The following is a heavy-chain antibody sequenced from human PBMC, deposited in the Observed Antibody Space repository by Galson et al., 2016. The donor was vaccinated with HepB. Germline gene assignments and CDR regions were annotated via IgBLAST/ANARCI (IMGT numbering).Heavy chain of an antibody. V-gene: IGHV1-18*01. CDR2: ISPYNGDT. J-gene: IGHJ6*02. D-gene: IGHD3/OR15-3a*01. CDR1: GYGFSTYD. Sequence: SVKVSCKASGYGFSTYDINWVRQAPGQGLEWMGWISPYNGDTTSIQKFQGRVTMTTDTSTRTAYMELRSLRSDDTAVYYCAVGPYYYAMDVWGQGTTVTVSS. CDR3: AVGPYYYAMDV.